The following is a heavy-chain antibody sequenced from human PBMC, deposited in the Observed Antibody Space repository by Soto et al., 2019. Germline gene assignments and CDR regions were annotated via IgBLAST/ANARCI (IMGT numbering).Heavy chain of an antibody. CDR2: IYHSGST. V-gene: IGHV4-4*02. J-gene: IGHJ6*02. Sequence: SSETLSLTCAVSGGSISSSNWWSWVRQPPGKGLEWIGEIYHSGSTNYNPSLKSRVTISVDKSKNQFSLKLSSVTAADTAVYYCARGLGIAAAGQINYYYYYGMDVWGQGTTVTVSS. CDR1: GGSISSSNW. CDR3: ARGLGIAAAGQINYYYYYGMDV. D-gene: IGHD6-13*01.